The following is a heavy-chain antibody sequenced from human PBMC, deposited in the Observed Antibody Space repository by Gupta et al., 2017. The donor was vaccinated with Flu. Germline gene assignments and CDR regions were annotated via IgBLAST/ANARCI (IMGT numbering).Heavy chain of an antibody. CDR2: IRGSGVST. Sequence: EVQLLESGGGLVQPGGSLRLSCAASGFSFSSYALSWVRQAPGKGLEWVSGIRGSGVSTWYADSVKGRFTISRDNSENTLYLQMNRLRAGDTAVYYCAKSHDFWSGYPFWYFDLWGRGTLVTVSS. J-gene: IGHJ2*01. CDR1: GFSFSSYA. CDR3: AKSHDFWSGYPFWYFDL. D-gene: IGHD3-3*01. V-gene: IGHV3-23*01.